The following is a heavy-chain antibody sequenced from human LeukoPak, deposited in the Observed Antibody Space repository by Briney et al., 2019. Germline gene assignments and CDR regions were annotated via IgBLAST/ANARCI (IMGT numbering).Heavy chain of an antibody. D-gene: IGHD3-22*01. CDR2: ISGSGGST. CDR3: AKDQIVVVTNGNYFGY. CDR1: GFTFSSYA. J-gene: IGHJ4*02. V-gene: IGHV3-23*01. Sequence: GGSLRLSCAASGFTFSSYAMSWVRQAPGKGLEWVSAISGSGGSTYYADSVKGRFTISRDNSKNTLYLQMNSLRAEDTAVYYCAKDQIVVVTNGNYFGYWGQGTLVTVSS.